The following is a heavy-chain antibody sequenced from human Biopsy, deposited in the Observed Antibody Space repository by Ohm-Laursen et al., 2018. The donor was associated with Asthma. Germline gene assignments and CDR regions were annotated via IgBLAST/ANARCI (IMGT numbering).Heavy chain of an antibody. Sequence: SQTLSLTRTVSGASISSGGYYWSWIRHPPGSGLEWIGYIDYSGTTYYNPSLKSRVSLSPDTSKNQFSLRLSSLTAADTAVYYCARGRGYCRDGNCYNYYFENWGQGTLVTVSS. CDR3: ARGRGYCRDGNCYNYYFEN. J-gene: IGHJ4*02. CDR1: GASISSGGYY. CDR2: IDYSGTT. D-gene: IGHD2-15*01. V-gene: IGHV4-31*03.